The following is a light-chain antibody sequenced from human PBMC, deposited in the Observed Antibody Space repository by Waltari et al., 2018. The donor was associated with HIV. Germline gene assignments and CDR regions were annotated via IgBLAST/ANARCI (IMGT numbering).Light chain of an antibody. CDR1: SSAVGDYNY. Sequence: QSALPQPASVSGSPGQSITISCSGTSSAVGDYNYVSWYQQHPGEAPKLMIYEVSHRPSGVSNRFSGSKSVNTASLTISGLQAEDEADYYCSSYTSTNKGFLFGAGTRVTVL. CDR2: EVS. J-gene: IGLJ1*01. V-gene: IGLV2-14*01. CDR3: SSYTSTNKGFL.